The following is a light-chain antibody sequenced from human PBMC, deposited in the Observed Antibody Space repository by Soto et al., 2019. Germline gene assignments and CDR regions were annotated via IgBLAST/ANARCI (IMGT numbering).Light chain of an antibody. V-gene: IGLV1-44*01. J-gene: IGLJ2*01. Sequence: QSVLTQPPSASGTPGQRVSITCSGSSSNIGSNIVNWYQQLPGRAPKLLIYRTNQRPSGVPDRFSASKSGTSASLAISGLQPEDEADYYCEAWDDSLIGVLFGGGTKLTVL. CDR3: EAWDDSLIGVL. CDR2: RTN. CDR1: SSNIGSNI.